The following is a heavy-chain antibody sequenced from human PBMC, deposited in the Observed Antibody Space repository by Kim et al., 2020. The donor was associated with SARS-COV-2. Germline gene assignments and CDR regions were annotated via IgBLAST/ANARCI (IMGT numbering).Heavy chain of an antibody. Sequence: SQKFQDRVTMTRNTSASTAYMELSSLRSEDTTVYYCARPKYSTGGGAFDIWGQGTVVTVSS. J-gene: IGHJ3*02. CDR3: ARPKYSTGGGAFDI. D-gene: IGHD6-25*01. V-gene: IGHV1-3*01.